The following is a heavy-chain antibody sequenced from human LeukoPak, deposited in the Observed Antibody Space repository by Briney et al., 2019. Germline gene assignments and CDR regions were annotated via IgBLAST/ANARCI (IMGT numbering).Heavy chain of an antibody. CDR1: GFTFSSSV. Sequence: GALRLSCAASGFTFSSSVMSWVRQAPGKGLEWVSAISNNGGYTYYADSVQGRFTISRDNSKSTLCLQMNSLRAEDTAVYCCAKQLGYCSDGSCYFPYWGQGTLVTVSS. CDR2: ISNNGGYT. V-gene: IGHV3-23*01. D-gene: IGHD2-15*01. J-gene: IGHJ4*02. CDR3: AKQLGYCSDGSCYFPY.